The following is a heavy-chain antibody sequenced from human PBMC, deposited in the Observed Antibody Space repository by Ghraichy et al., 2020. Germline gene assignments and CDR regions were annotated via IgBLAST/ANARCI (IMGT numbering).Heavy chain of an antibody. CDR3: ARHARDGYPWGNFEY. CDR1: GGSISSYY. D-gene: IGHD5-24*01. V-gene: IGHV4-4*09. J-gene: IGHJ4*02. Sequence: SETLSLTCTVSGGSISSYYWSWIRQPPGKGLEWIGYIYTSGSTNYNPSLKSRVTISVDTSKNQFSLKLSSVTAADTAVYYCARHARDGYPWGNFEYWGQGTLVTVSS. CDR2: IYTSGST.